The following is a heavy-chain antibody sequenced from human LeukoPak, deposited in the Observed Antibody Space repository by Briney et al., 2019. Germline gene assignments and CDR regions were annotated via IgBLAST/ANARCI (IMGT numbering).Heavy chain of an antibody. D-gene: IGHD6-19*01. V-gene: IGHV3-30*01. J-gene: IGHJ5*02. CDR2: ISYDGSNK. CDR1: GFTFSSYA. CDR3: ARDHSGWLDH. Sequence: GGSLRLPCAASGFTFSSYAMHWVRQAPGKGLEWVAVISYDGSNKYYADSVKGRFTISRDNSKNTLYLQMNSLRAEDTAVYYCARDHSGWLDHWGQGTLVTVSS.